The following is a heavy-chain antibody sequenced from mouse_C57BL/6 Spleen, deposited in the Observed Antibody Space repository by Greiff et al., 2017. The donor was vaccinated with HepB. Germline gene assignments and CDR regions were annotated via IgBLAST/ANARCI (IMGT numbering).Heavy chain of an antibody. V-gene: IGHV1-50*01. CDR3: ARNYVSSYDYAMDY. CDR2: IDPSDSYT. J-gene: IGHJ4*01. CDR1: GYTFTSYW. Sequence: VQLQQPGAELVKPGASVKLSCKASGYTFTSYWMQWVKQRPGQGLEWIGEIDPSDSYTNYNQKFKGKATLTVDTSSSTAYMQLSSLTSEDSAVYYCARNYVSSYDYAMDYWGQGTSVTVSS. D-gene: IGHD1-1*01.